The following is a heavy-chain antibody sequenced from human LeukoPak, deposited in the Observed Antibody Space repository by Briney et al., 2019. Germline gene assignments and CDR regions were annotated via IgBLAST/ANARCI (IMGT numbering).Heavy chain of an antibody. Sequence: SETLSLTCAVYGGSFSGYYWSWIRQPPGKGLEWIGEINHSGSTNYNPSLKSRVTISVDTSKNQFSLKLSSVTAADTAVYYCARVTTVTEYFDYWGQGTLVTVSS. J-gene: IGHJ4*02. V-gene: IGHV4-34*01. CDR1: GGSFSGYY. D-gene: IGHD4-17*01. CDR2: INHSGST. CDR3: ARVTTVTEYFDY.